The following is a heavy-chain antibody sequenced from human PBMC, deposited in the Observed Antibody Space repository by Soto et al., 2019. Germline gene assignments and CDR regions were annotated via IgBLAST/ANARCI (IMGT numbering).Heavy chain of an antibody. CDR3: ARESEDLTSNFDN. Sequence: GSLILSCAASGFTFTRYSMNWVRQAPGKGLEWVSSISSTTNYIYYGDSMKGRFTISRDNAKNSLYLEMNSLRAEDTAVYYCARESEDLTSNFDNWGQGNLGTAS. CDR2: ISSTTNYI. CDR1: GFTFTRYS. J-gene: IGHJ4*02. V-gene: IGHV3-21*06.